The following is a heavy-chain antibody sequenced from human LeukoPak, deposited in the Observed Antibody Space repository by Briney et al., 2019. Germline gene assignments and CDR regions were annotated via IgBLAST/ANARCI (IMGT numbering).Heavy chain of an antibody. Sequence: PGGSLRLSCAASGFTFSSYGMHWVHQAPGKGLEWVAVISYDGSNKYYADSVKGRFTISRDNSKNTLYLQMNSLRAEDTAVYYCAKYYYGSGVTAFDYWGQGTLVTVSS. CDR3: AKYYYGSGVTAFDY. D-gene: IGHD3-10*01. CDR2: ISYDGSNK. J-gene: IGHJ4*02. CDR1: GFTFSSYG. V-gene: IGHV3-30*18.